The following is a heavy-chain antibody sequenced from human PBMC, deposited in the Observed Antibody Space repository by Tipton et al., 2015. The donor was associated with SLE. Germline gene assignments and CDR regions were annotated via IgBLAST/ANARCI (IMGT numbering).Heavy chain of an antibody. CDR1: GGSFSSNY. J-gene: IGHJ6*02. D-gene: IGHD3-3*01. CDR3: AREGGPYFDLWSGYSRPYYYYGMDV. Sequence: LRLSCAVYGGSFSSNYWSWIRQPPGKGLEWIGEINHSGSTNYNPSLKSRVTISVDTSKNQFSLKLSSVTAADTAVYYCAREGGPYFDLWSGYSRPYYYYGMDVWGQGTTVTVSS. CDR2: INHSGST. V-gene: IGHV4-34*01.